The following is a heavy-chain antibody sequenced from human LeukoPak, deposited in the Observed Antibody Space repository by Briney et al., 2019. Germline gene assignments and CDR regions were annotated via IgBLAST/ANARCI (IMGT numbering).Heavy chain of an antibody. J-gene: IGHJ3*02. V-gene: IGHV3-21*01. CDR2: ISSSSSYI. CDR3: ARLYYDSSGYYYGAFDI. D-gene: IGHD3-22*01. Sequence: KPGGSLTLSCAPCGLPFNQYSMKWLRQARGKGRVCVSSISSSSSYIYYAESVKGRFTISRDNANNSLYLQMNSLRAEDTAVYYCARLYYDSSGYYYGAFDIWGQGTMVTVSS. CDR1: GLPFNQYS.